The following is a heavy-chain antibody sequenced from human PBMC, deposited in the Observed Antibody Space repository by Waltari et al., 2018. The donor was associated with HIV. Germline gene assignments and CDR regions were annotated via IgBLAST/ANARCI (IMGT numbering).Heavy chain of an antibody. D-gene: IGHD2-15*01. CDR1: GFSFSDYY. CDR2: IAVSSAYT. V-gene: IGHV3-11*05. CDR3: ARVARGLRQGSFDI. J-gene: IGHJ3*02. Sequence: VHLVESGGDLFKPVGSLRPSCVGSGFSFSDYYMTWIRQAPGKRLEGVSYIAVSSAYTNYGDSVKGRFTMSRDDAKKSLFLQINSLRPEDTAVYYCARVARGLRQGSFDIWGQGTMVTVSS.